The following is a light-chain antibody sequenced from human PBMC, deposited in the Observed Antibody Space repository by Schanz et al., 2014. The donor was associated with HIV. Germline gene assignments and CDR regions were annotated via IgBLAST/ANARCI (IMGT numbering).Light chain of an antibody. CDR2: KAS. J-gene: IGKJ5*01. CDR3: QQYNDWPPIT. Sequence: DIQMTQSPSTLSASVGDRVTITCRASQSIDTWLAWYQQKPGKAPKLLIYKASSLQSGVPSRFSGSGSGTEFTLTISSLQSEDFAVYYCQQYNDWPPITFGQGTRLEIK. V-gene: IGKV1-5*03. CDR1: QSIDTW.